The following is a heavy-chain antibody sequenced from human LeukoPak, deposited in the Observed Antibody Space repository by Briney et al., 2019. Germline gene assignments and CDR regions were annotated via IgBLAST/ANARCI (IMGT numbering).Heavy chain of an antibody. V-gene: IGHV3-48*03. D-gene: IGHD6-13*01. CDR3: AREEEQQLDG. Sequence: PGGSLRLSCAASGFTFSSYEMNWVRQAPGKGLEWVSYISSSGSTIYYADSVKGRFTISRDNAKNSLYLQMNSLRAEDTAVYYCAREEEQQLDGWGQGTLVTVSS. CDR1: GFTFSSYE. J-gene: IGHJ4*02. CDR2: ISSSGSTI.